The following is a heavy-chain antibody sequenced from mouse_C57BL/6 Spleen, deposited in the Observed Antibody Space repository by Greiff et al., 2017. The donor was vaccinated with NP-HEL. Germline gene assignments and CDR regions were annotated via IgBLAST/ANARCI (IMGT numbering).Heavy chain of an antibody. CDR1: GYTFTDYE. CDR2: IDPETGGT. J-gene: IGHJ3*01. Sequence: QVQLKQSGAELVRPGASVTLSCKASGYTFTDYEMHWVKQTPVHGLEWIGAIDPETGGTAYNQKFKGKAILTADKSSSTANMELRSLTSEDSAVYYCTRRRAYWGQGTLVTVSA. CDR3: TRRRAY. V-gene: IGHV1-15*01.